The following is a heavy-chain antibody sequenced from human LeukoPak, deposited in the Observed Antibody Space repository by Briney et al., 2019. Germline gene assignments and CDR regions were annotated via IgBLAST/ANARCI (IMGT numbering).Heavy chain of an antibody. J-gene: IGHJ4*02. CDR2: INPSGGST. V-gene: IGHV1-46*01. Sequence: ASVKVSCKSSGYTFTSYYMHWVRQAPGQGLEWMGIINPSGGSTSYAQKFQGRVTMTRDTSTSTVYMELSSLRSDDTAVYYCARDPSVDYDSSGYFRYWGQGTLVTVSS. CDR3: ARDPSVDYDSSGYFRY. D-gene: IGHD3-22*01. CDR1: GYTFTSYY.